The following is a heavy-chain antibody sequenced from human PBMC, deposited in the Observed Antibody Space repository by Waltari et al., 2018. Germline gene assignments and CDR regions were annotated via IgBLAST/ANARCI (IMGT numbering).Heavy chain of an antibody. J-gene: IGHJ4*02. Sequence: QVQLVQSGAEVKKPGSSVKVPCKASGGTFSSYAISWWRQAPGQGLEWMGGIIPIFGTANYAQKFQGRVTITTDESTSTAYMELSSLRSEDTAVYYCARVRERGYFDYWGQGTLVTVSS. V-gene: IGHV1-69*05. CDR1: GGTFSSYA. CDR3: ARVRERGYFDY. D-gene: IGHD1-26*01. CDR2: IIPIFGTA.